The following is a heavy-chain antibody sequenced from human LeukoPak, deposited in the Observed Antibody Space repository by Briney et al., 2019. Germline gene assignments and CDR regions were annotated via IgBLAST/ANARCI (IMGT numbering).Heavy chain of an antibody. D-gene: IGHD1-26*01. CDR3: ARSFLGDWYFDL. CDR1: GXSINNYY. V-gene: IGHV4-59*01. CDR2: IYYSGST. Sequence: PSETLSLTCTVSGXSINNYYGSWIRQPPGKRLECIGYIYYSGSTNYNPSLKSRVTISVDTSKDQFSLRLTSVTAADTAVYYCARSFLGDWYFDLWGRGTLVTVSS. J-gene: IGHJ2*01.